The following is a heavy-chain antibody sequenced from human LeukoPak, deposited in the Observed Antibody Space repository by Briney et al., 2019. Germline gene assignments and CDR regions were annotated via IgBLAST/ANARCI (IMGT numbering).Heavy chain of an antibody. CDR1: GFTFSSYG. J-gene: IGHJ4*02. V-gene: IGHV3-30*18. CDR2: ISYDGSNK. CDR3: AKIGRGTVTFDY. Sequence: GGSLRLSCAASGFTFSSYGMHWVRQAPGKGLEWVAVISYDGSNKYYADSVKGRFTISRDNSKNTLYLQMNSLRAEDTAVYYCAKIGRGTVTFDYWGQGTLVTVSS. D-gene: IGHD4-11*01.